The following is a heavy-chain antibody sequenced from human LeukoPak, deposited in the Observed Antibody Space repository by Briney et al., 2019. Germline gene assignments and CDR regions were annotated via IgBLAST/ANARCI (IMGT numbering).Heavy chain of an antibody. CDR3: ARYHEAFDI. CDR1: GSSISSGYY. J-gene: IGHJ3*02. Sequence: ASATLSLTCAVSGSSISSGYYWGWIRQPPGKGLEWIGSIYHSGSTYYNPSLKSRVTISVDTSKNQFSLKLSSGTAADTAVYYCARYHEAFDIWGQGTMVTVSS. V-gene: IGHV4-38-2*01. CDR2: IYHSGST. D-gene: IGHD1-14*01.